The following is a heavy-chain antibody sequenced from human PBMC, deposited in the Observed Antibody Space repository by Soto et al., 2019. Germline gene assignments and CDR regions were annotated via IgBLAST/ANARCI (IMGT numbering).Heavy chain of an antibody. CDR2: IWYDGSNK. Sequence: QVQLVESGGGVVQPGRSLRLSCAASGFTFSSYGMHWVRQAPGKGLEWVAVIWYDGSNKYYADSVKGRFTISRDNSKNPLYLQKNSLRGDDTAVYYCARAPAGYCSCGRRYLRSYYYGMDVWGQGTTVTVSS. V-gene: IGHV3-33*01. D-gene: IGHD2-15*01. CDR1: GFTFSSYG. J-gene: IGHJ6*02. CDR3: ARAPAGYCSCGRRYLRSYYYGMDV.